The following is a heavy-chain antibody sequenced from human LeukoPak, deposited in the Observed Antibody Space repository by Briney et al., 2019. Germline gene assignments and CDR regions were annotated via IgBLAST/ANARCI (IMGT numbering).Heavy chain of an antibody. J-gene: IGHJ4*02. CDR2: IYTGGTA. CDR3: AKGGWSRAGYFDY. CDR1: GFTVSANY. D-gene: IGHD6-19*01. Sequence: GGSLRLSCAASGFTVSANYMSWVRQAPGKGLEWVSVIYTGGTAYYADSVKGRFTIPRDNSKNTLYLQMNSLRAEDTAVYYCAKGGWSRAGYFDYWGQGTLVTVSS. V-gene: IGHV3-53*01.